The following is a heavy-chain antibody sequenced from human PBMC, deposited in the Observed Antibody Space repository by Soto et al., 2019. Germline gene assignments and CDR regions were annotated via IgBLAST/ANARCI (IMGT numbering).Heavy chain of an antibody. CDR1: GFTLSGYA. V-gene: IGHV3-64*01. D-gene: IGHD6-6*01. CDR3: ARRARPDFYYMDV. J-gene: IGHJ6*03. CDR2: ISSNGVGT. Sequence: EVQLAESGGGLAQPGRSLRLSCAASGFTLSGYAMDWVRQAPGKGLEYVSGISSNGVGTYYANSVQGRFTISRDNSKNTVYLQMGSLRPEGMAVYYCARRARPDFYYMDVWGKGTTVTVSS.